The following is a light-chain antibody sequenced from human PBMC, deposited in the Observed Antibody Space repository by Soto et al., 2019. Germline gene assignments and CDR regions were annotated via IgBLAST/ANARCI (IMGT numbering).Light chain of an antibody. V-gene: IGLV2-14*01. J-gene: IGLJ2*01. Sequence: ALTQPASVSGSPGQSITISCTGTSSDVGTYKYVSWYQQHPGKAPKLMIYEVSNRPSGVSSRFSGSKSGNTASLTISGLQAEDEADYFCSSYTITSTVVFGGGTKLTVL. CDR2: EVS. CDR1: SSDVGTYKY. CDR3: SSYTITSTVV.